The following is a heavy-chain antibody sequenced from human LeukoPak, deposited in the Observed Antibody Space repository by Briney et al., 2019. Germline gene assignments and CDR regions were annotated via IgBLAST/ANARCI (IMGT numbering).Heavy chain of an antibody. CDR2: ISYDGSNK. D-gene: IGHD2-15*01. Sequence: GGSLRLSCAASGFTFSTYDMHWVRQAPGKGLEWVAVISYDGSNKYYADSVKGRFTISRDNSKNTLYLRLNSLRAEDTAVYYCAKSPGRYCSGGSCYSYWGQGTLVTVSS. J-gene: IGHJ4*02. CDR1: GFTFSTYD. CDR3: AKSPGRYCSGGSCYSY. V-gene: IGHV3-30*18.